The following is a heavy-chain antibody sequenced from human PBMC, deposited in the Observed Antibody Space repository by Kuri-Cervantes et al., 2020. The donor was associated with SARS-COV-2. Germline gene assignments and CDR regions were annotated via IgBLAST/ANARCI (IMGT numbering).Heavy chain of an antibody. CDR2: INHSGST. D-gene: IGHD3-10*01. Sequence: ESLKISCAVYGGSFSGYYWSWIRQPPGKGLEWIGEINHSGSTNYNPSLKSRVTISVDTSKNQFSLKLSSVTAADTAVYYCARGRSSGYWGQGTLVTVSS. CDR1: GGSFSGYY. J-gene: IGHJ4*02. V-gene: IGHV4-34*01. CDR3: ARGRSSGY.